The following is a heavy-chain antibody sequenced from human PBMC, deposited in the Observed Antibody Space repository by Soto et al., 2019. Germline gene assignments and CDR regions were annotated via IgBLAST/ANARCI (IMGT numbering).Heavy chain of an antibody. CDR1: GGSFSGYY. Sequence: QVQLQQWGAGLLKPSETLSLTCAVYGGSFSGYYWSWIRQPPGKGLEWIGEINHSGSTNYNPSLQSRVTISVDTSKNQFSLKLSSVTAADTAVYYCARRRDSSSWKYWGQGTLVTVSS. D-gene: IGHD6-13*01. J-gene: IGHJ4*02. CDR3: ARRRDSSSWKY. CDR2: INHSGST. V-gene: IGHV4-34*01.